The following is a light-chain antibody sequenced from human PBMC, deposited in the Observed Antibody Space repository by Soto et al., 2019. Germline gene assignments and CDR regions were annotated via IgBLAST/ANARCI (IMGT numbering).Light chain of an antibody. CDR3: QQYGISIT. V-gene: IGKV3-20*01. J-gene: IGKJ5*01. CDR1: QSVTSNY. CDR2: GAS. Sequence: ENVLTQSPGTLSLSPGERATLSCRASQSVTSNYLAWYQQKPGQAPRLLIYGASIRLTGIPDRFSGSESGTDFTLTISRLEPEDFAVYYCQQYGISITFGQGTRLENK.